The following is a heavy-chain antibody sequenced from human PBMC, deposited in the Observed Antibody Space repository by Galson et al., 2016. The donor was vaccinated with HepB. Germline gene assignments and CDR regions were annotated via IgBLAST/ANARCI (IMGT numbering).Heavy chain of an antibody. CDR3: ARGQGYKFASEGPTDY. D-gene: IGHD5-12*01. Sequence: SETLSLTCSVSSGSISTNSYSWGWMRQPPGKGLEWIGHIYYTGSTYYNPSLKSRVTISVDTSKRQFSLKLTSLSAADTAIYYCARGQGYKFASEGPTDYWGPGTLVTVSS. CDR1: SGSISTNSYS. CDR2: IYYTGST. V-gene: IGHV4-39*07. J-gene: IGHJ4*02.